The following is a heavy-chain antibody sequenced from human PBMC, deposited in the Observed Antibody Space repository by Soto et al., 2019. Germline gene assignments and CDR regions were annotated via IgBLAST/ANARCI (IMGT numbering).Heavy chain of an antibody. CDR3: ARDSGSYFDY. Sequence: SETLSLTCAVSGGSISTSNWWSWVRQPPGKGLEWIGEVYRTGSTNYNPSLESRLTISVDTSKNQFSLKLSSVTAADTAVYYCARDSGSYFDYWGRGTLVTVSS. J-gene: IGHJ4*02. CDR1: GGSISTSNW. D-gene: IGHD1-26*01. CDR2: VYRTGST. V-gene: IGHV4-4*02.